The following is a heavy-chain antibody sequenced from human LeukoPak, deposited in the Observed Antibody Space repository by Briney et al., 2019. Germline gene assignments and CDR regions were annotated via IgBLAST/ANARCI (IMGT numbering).Heavy chain of an antibody. Sequence: GGPLRLSCAASGFTFSDYYMSWIRQAPGKGLEWVSYISSRSSHTNYADSVKGRFTISRDNAKNSLYLQMNSLRAEDTAVYYCARFSSGWYYFDYWGQGTLVTVSS. V-gene: IGHV3-11*03. D-gene: IGHD6-19*01. J-gene: IGHJ4*02. CDR1: GFTFSDYY. CDR3: ARFSSGWYYFDY. CDR2: ISSRSSHT.